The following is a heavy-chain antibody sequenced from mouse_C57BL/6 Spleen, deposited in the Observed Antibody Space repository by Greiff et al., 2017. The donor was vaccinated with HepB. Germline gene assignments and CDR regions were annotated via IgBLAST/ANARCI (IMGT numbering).Heavy chain of an antibody. CDR3: ARELGLRWYFDV. D-gene: IGHD4-1*01. V-gene: IGHV3-6*01. J-gene: IGHJ1*03. Sequence: EVKLVESGPGLVKPSQSLSLTCSVTGYSITSGYYWNWIRQFPGNKLEWMGYISYDGSNNYNPSLKNRISITRDTSKNQFFLKLNSVTTEDTATYYCARELGLRWYFDVWGTGTTVTVSS. CDR2: ISYDGSN. CDR1: GYSITSGYY.